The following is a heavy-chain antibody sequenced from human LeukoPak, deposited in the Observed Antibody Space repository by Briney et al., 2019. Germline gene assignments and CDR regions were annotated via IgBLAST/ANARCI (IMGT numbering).Heavy chain of an antibody. D-gene: IGHD5-24*01. CDR1: GGTFSSYA. V-gene: IGHV1-69*04. CDR3: ATHGEDGYNYSDY. J-gene: IGHJ4*02. Sequence: SVKVSCKASGGTFSSYAISWVRQAPGQGLEWMGRIIPIFGIANYAQKFQGRVTITADKSTSTAYMELSSLRSEDTAVYYCATHGEDGYNYSDYWGQGTLVTVSS. CDR2: IIPIFGIA.